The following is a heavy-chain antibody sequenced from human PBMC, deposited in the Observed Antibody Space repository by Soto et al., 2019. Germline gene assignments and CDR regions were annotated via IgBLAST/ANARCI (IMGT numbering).Heavy chain of an antibody. J-gene: IGHJ6*02. V-gene: IGHV1-18*01. D-gene: IGHD3-10*01. CDR3: ARGLTMVRGVVYGMDV. Sequence: ASVKVSCKASGYTFTNYGISWVRQAPGQGLEWMGWISGHNGNTNYAQNFQGRVTMTTDTSTSTAYMELSSLRSDDTAVYYCARGLTMVRGVVYGMDVWGQGTTVTVSS. CDR2: ISGHNGNT. CDR1: GYTFTNYG.